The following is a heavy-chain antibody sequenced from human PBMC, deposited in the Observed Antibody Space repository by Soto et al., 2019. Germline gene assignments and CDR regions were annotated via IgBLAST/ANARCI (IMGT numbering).Heavy chain of an antibody. D-gene: IGHD2-2*01. Sequence: ASVKVSCKVSGYTLTELSMHWVRQAPGKGLEWMGGFDPEDGETIYAQKFQGRVTMTEDTSTDTAYMELSSLRSEDTAVYYCATEAVVPAAILRPSSLQNNWFDPWGQGTRVTVSS. CDR3: ATEAVVPAAILRPSSLQNNWFDP. V-gene: IGHV1-24*01. CDR2: FDPEDGET. J-gene: IGHJ5*02. CDR1: GYTLTELS.